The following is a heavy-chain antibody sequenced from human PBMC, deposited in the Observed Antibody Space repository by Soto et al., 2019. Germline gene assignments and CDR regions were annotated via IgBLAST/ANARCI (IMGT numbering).Heavy chain of an antibody. CDR3: VRDRTEYGSYGSSYYDVFDI. CDR1: GFTFNAYW. V-gene: IGHV3-7*05. J-gene: IGHJ3*02. D-gene: IGHD6-6*01. Sequence: EVRLVESGGGLVQPGGSLRLSCAASGFTFNAYWMTWVRQAPGKGLEWVANINRDGTEKNYVDSVKGRFTVSRDNAKNSLHLQMYSLRAEDTAVYYCVRDRTEYGSYGSSYYDVFDIWGQGTKVTVSS. CDR2: INRDGTEK.